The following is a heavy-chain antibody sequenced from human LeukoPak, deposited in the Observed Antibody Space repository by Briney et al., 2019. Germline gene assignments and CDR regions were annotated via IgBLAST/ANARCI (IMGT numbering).Heavy chain of an antibody. CDR3: AIVMLRYFDWSVRYYFDY. CDR2: IKQDGSVT. D-gene: IGHD3-9*01. J-gene: IGHJ4*02. CDR1: GLTFRGSW. Sequence: GGSLRLSCGAPGLTFRGSWSGGVGRGPGKGWGWVANIKQDGSVTYYVDSVKGRFTISRDNAKNSLYLQLNSLRAEDTAVYYCAIVMLRYFDWSVRYYFDYGGQGTLVTVSS. V-gene: IGHV3-7*03.